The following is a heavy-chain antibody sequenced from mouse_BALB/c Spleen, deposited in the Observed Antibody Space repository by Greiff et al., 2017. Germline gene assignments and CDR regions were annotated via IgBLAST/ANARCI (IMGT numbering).Heavy chain of an antibody. V-gene: IGHV1-66*01. Sequence: VQLQQSGPELVKPGASVKISCKASGYSFTSYYIHWVKQRPGQGLEWIGWIFPGSGNTKYNEKFKGKATLTADTPSSTAYMQLSSLTSEDSAVYFCARSPLTGLYAMDYWGQGTSVTVSS. CDR1: GYSFTSYY. CDR2: IFPGSGNT. CDR3: ARSPLTGLYAMDY. J-gene: IGHJ4*01.